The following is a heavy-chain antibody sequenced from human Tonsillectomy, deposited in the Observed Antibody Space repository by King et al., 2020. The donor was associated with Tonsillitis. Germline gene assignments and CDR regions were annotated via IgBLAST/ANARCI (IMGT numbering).Heavy chain of an antibody. CDR2: ISTYNGNT. Sequence: VQLVQSGAEVKKPGASVKVSCKASGYTFTDYGVSWVRQAPGQGLEWMGWISTYNGNTNYAQKLQGRVTVTTDTSTSTAYMELRSLRSDDTAVYYCGRIYCGGDCYSGPWDYWGQGTLVTVSS. D-gene: IGHD2-21*02. CDR1: GYTFTDYG. CDR3: GRIYCGGDCYSGPWDY. V-gene: IGHV1-18*01. J-gene: IGHJ4*02.